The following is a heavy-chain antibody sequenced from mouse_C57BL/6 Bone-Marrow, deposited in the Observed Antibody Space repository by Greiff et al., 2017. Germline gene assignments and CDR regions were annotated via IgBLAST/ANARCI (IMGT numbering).Heavy chain of an antibody. CDR3: ARGAGLPRGFAY. J-gene: IGHJ3*01. D-gene: IGHD1-1*01. CDR2: INPNNGGT. CDR1: GYTFTDYY. V-gene: IGHV1-26*01. Sequence: EVQLQQSGPELVKPGASVKISCKASGYTFTDYYMNWVKQSHGKSLEWIGDINPNNGGTSYNQKFKGKATLTVDKSSSTAYMELRSLTSEDSAVYYCARGAGLPRGFAYWGQGTLVTVSA.